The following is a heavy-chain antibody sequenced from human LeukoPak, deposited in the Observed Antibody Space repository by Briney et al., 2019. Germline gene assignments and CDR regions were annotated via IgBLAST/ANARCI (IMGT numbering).Heavy chain of an antibody. CDR3: IRGWSSAGVFDS. Sequence: SQTLPLTCTVSGGSIKTGGYSWTWIRQPAGKGLEWIGRVYISGNTDQNPSLKSRVTVSMDSSKNQFSLEMKSVTAADTAVYYCIRGWSSAGVFDSWGQGTVVTVSS. CDR1: GGSIKTGGYS. V-gene: IGHV4-61*02. D-gene: IGHD6-19*01. J-gene: IGHJ3*02. CDR2: VYISGNT.